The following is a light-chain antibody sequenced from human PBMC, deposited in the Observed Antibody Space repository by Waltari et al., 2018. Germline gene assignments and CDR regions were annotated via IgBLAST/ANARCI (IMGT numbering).Light chain of an antibody. J-gene: IGKJ2*01. CDR2: SSS. CDR3: LPGYTAPHT. CDR1: QSINRY. V-gene: IGKV1-39*01. Sequence: DIQMTQSPSSLSASVGDRVTISCRASQSINRYLIWYQQKPGKAPKLLTYSSSPLQRGVPSKFSGRGYGTDFPPTISSLQPEDFSTYYCLPGYTAPHTFGQGTKLEI.